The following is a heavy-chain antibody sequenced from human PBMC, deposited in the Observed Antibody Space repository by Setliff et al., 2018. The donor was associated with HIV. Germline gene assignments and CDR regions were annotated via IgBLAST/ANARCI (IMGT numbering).Heavy chain of an antibody. D-gene: IGHD5-18*01. V-gene: IGHV4-59*11. CDR3: ASTRGYSYGTLAGFEY. J-gene: IGHJ4*01. CDR2: ISYSGST. Sequence: TLSLTCTVSGASIRSQYWSWIRKPPGKGLEWIGYISYSGSTNYNPSLDSRVAMSVDTSKQQFSLEVSSVNAADTAVYYCASTRGYSYGTLAGFEYWGRGSLVTVSS. CDR1: GASIRSQY.